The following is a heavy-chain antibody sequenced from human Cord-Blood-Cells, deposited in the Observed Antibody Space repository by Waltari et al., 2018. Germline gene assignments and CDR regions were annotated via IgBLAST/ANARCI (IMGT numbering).Heavy chain of an antibody. J-gene: IGHJ3*02. CDR1: GGSFSGYY. CDR2: INHSGST. D-gene: IGHD6-13*01. V-gene: IGHV4-34*01. Sequence: QVQLQQWGAGLLKPSETLSLTRAVYGGSFSGYYWSWNRQPPGKGLEWIGEINHSGSTNYNPSLKSRVTISVDTSKNQFSLKLSSVTAADTAVYYCARGTAAAGTNAFDIWGQGTMVTVSS. CDR3: ARGTAAAGTNAFDI.